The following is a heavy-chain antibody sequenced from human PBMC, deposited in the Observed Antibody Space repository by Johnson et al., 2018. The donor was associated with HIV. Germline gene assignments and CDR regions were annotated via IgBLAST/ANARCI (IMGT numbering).Heavy chain of an antibody. J-gene: IGHJ3*02. D-gene: IGHD1-26*01. CDR2: IRSKPYSYAT. V-gene: IGHV3-73*01. CDR3: AKDSIEWELRAFDI. CDR1: GFTFSGSA. Sequence: VQLVESGGGVVQPGGSLKLSCAASGFTFSGSAMHWVRQASGKGLEWVGRIRSKPYSYATAYAASVTGRFTISRDDSKNTAYLQMNSLKTEDTAVYYCAKDSIEWELRAFDIWGQGTMVTVSS.